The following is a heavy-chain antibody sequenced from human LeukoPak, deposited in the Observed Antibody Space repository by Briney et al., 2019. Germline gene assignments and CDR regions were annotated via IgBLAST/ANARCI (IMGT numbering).Heavy chain of an antibody. CDR2: ISYDGSNK. D-gene: IGHD5-12*01. CDR1: GFTFSSYG. Sequence: GGSLRLSCAASGFTFSSYGLHWGREAPGKGLEWVAGISYDGSNKYYADSVKGRFTISRDNSKNTVYLQMNSLRAEDTAVYYCARDLATLGMDVWGKGTTVTVSS. CDR3: ARDLATLGMDV. J-gene: IGHJ6*04. V-gene: IGHV3-30*06.